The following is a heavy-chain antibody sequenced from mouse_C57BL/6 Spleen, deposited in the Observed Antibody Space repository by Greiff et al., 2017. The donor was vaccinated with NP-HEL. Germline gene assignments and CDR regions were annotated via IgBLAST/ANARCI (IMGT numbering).Heavy chain of an antibody. CDR2: IDPSDSET. V-gene: IGHV1-52*01. D-gene: IGHD2-10*01. CDR1: GYTFTSYW. Sequence: QVQLQQPGAELVRPGSSVKLSCKASGYTFTSYWMHWVKQRPIQGLEWIGNIDPSDSETHYNQKFKDKATLTVDKSSSTAYMQLSSLTSEDSAVYYCATYYGNYLAYWGQGTLVTVSA. CDR3: ATYYGNYLAY. J-gene: IGHJ3*01.